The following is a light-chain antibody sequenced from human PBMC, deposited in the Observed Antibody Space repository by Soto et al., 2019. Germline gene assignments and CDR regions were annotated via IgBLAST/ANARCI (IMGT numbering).Light chain of an antibody. V-gene: IGLV1-44*01. Sequence: QSVLTQPPSASGTPGQRVTISCSGSSSNIGSNTVNWYQQLPGTAPKLLIYSNNQRPSGVPDRFSGSKSGTSASLAISGLQSEDEADYYCAAWDDSLNGPYVVIGGGTQLTVL. CDR1: SSNIGSNT. CDR3: AAWDDSLNGPYVV. J-gene: IGLJ2*01. CDR2: SNN.